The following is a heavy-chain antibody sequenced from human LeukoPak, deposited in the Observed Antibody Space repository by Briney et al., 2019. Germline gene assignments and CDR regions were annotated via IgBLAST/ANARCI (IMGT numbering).Heavy chain of an antibody. CDR1: GFTLSSYS. J-gene: IGHJ6*03. Sequence: GGSLRLSCAASGFTLSSYSMNWVRQAPGKGLEWVSYISSSSSTIYYADSVKGRFTISRDNAKNSLYLQMNSLRAEDTAVYYCARVFGGYSYGSYYYYYYMDVWGKGTTVTVSS. V-gene: IGHV3-48*01. D-gene: IGHD5-18*01. CDR2: ISSSSSTI. CDR3: ARVFGGYSYGSYYYYYYMDV.